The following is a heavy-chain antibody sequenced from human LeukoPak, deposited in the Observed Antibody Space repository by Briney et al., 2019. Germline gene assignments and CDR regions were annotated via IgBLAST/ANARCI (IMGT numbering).Heavy chain of an antibody. CDR3: VGFHSKRSYFDY. CDR2: IYPGDSDT. D-gene: IGHD5-18*01. V-gene: IGHV5-51*01. CDR1: GYSSTSYW. Sequence: GESLKISCKGSGYSSTSYWIGWVRQMPGKGLEWMGIIYPGDSDTIYNPSFQDQVTISADKSISTAYLQWSSLKASDTAMYFCVGFHSKRSYFDYWGQGTLVTVSS. J-gene: IGHJ4*02.